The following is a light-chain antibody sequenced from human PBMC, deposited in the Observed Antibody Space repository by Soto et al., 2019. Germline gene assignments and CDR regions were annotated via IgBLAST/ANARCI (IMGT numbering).Light chain of an antibody. Sequence: DIQMTQSPSSLSSSVLYVVTVTCRASQSISSYLNWYQQKPGKAPKLLIYAASSLQSGVPSRFSGSGSGTDFTLTISSLQPEDFATYYCQQSYSTPPTFGQGTRLEIK. J-gene: IGKJ5*01. CDR1: QSISSY. V-gene: IGKV1-39*01. CDR3: QQSYSTPPT. CDR2: AAS.